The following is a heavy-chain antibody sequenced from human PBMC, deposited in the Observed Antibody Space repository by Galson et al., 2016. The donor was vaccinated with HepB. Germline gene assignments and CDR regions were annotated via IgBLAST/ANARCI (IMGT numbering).Heavy chain of an antibody. J-gene: IGHJ4*02. D-gene: IGHD3-16*01. Sequence: SLRLSCAASGFSFSSYNMDWVRRTPGKGLEWVSYISRTGETFYYADSVKGRFTISRDNAKNLLYLQMNSLRDEDTAVYYCARDRRHNYAFFYSWGQGTPITVSS. V-gene: IGHV3-48*02. CDR2: ISRTGETF. CDR1: GFSFSSYN. CDR3: ARDRRHNYAFFYS.